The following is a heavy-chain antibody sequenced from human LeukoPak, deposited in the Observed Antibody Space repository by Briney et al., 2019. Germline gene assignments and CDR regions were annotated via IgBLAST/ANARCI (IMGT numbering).Heavy chain of an antibody. Sequence: ASETLSLTCTVSGGSISSYYWSWIRQPPGKGLEWIGYIYYSGSTNYNPSLKSRVTISVDTSKNQFSLKLSSVTAADTAVYYCARESGIAAPPGAFDIWGQGTMVTVSS. CDR2: IYYSGST. CDR1: GGSISSYY. V-gene: IGHV4-59*01. J-gene: IGHJ3*02. D-gene: IGHD6-13*01. CDR3: ARESGIAAPPGAFDI.